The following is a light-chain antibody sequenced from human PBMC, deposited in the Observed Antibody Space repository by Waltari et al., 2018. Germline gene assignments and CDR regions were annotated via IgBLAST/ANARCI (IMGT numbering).Light chain of an antibody. CDR1: QSISSW. CDR2: EAS. CDR3: QQYNSYPIT. J-gene: IGKJ5*01. Sequence: DIQMTQSPSTLSASVGDRVTITCRASQSISSWLAWYQQKPGKAPKLLFYEASSLESGVPSRFSGSGSGTEFTLTISSLQPDDFATYYCQQYNSYPITFGQGTRLEIK. V-gene: IGKV1-5*01.